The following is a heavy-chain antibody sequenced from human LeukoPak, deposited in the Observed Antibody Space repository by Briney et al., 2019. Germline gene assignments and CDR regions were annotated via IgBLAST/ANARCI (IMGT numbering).Heavy chain of an antibody. D-gene: IGHD5-24*01. Sequence: GGSLRLSCAASGFTFSGYTMNWVRQAPGKGLEWVSSITSSSYIYYADSVKGRFTISRDNAKNSLYLQMNSLRAEDTAVYYCARDLGGDGYNFRGQGTLVTVSS. V-gene: IGHV3-21*01. CDR1: GFTFSGYT. J-gene: IGHJ4*02. CDR2: ITSSSYI. CDR3: ARDLGGDGYNF.